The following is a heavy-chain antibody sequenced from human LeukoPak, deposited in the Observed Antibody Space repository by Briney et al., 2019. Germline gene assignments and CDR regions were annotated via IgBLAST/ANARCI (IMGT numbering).Heavy chain of an antibody. Sequence: GGSLRLSCAASGFTFSSYAMSWVRQAPGKGLEWVSAFSGSGGSTYYADSVKGRFTISRDNSKNTLYLQMNSLRAEDTAAYYCAKDGYYDSSGYYPLDYWGQGTLVTVSS. D-gene: IGHD3-22*01. CDR3: AKDGYYDSSGYYPLDY. V-gene: IGHV3-23*01. CDR2: FSGSGGST. J-gene: IGHJ4*02. CDR1: GFTFSSYA.